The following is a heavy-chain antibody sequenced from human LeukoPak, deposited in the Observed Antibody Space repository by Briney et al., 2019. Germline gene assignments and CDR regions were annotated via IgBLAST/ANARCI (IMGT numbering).Heavy chain of an antibody. Sequence: AGGSLRLSCAASGFTFSSYSMNWVRQAPGKGLEWVSSISSSSSYIYYAGSVKGRFTISRGNAKNSLYLQMNSLRAEDTAVYYCARDLGSGMDVWGKGTTVTVSS. CDR2: ISSSSSYI. J-gene: IGHJ6*04. V-gene: IGHV3-21*01. CDR1: GFTFSSYS. CDR3: ARDLGSGMDV.